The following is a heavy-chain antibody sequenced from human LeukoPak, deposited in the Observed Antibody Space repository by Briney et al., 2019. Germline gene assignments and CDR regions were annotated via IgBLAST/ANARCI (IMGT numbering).Heavy chain of an antibody. CDR1: GYTFTSYD. J-gene: IGHJ6*03. Sequence: ASVKVSCKASGYTFTSYDIKWVRQATGQGLEWMGWMNPNSGNTGYAQKFQGRVTMTRNTSISTAYMELSSLRSEDTAVYYCARGKTGTTPGSYYYMDVWGKGTTVTVSS. CDR2: MNPNSGNT. V-gene: IGHV1-8*01. CDR3: ARGKTGTTPGSYYYMDV. D-gene: IGHD1-7*01.